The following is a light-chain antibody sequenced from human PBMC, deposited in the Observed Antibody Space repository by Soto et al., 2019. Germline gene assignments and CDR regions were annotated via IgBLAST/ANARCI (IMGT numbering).Light chain of an antibody. CDR1: SSNIGSNY. CDR2: NNN. Sequence: QSVLTQPPSASGTPGQRVTISCSGSSSNIGSNYVYWYQQLPGTAPKLLIYNNNQWPSGVPDRISGSKSGTSASLAISGLRSEDDADYYCAAWDDSLSGVVFGGGTQLTVL. CDR3: AAWDDSLSGVV. J-gene: IGLJ2*01. V-gene: IGLV1-47*01.